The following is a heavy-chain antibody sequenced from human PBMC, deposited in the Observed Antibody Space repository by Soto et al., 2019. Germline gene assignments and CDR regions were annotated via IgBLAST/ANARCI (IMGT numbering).Heavy chain of an antibody. CDR3: ARSVDP. Sequence: SETLSLTCAVAGVSLSSGFYSWSWIRQPPGKGLEWIGYIYHSGSTYYNPSLKSRVTISVDTSKNQFSLKLSSVTAADTAVYYCARSVDPWGQGTLVTVSS. CDR1: GVSLSSGFYS. J-gene: IGHJ5*02. CDR2: IYHSGST. V-gene: IGHV4-30-2*05.